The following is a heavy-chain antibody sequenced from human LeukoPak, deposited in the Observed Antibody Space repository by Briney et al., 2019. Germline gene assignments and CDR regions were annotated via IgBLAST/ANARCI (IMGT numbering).Heavy chain of an antibody. D-gene: IGHD1-26*01. Sequence: SQTLSLTCTAYGGSISTNTYYWTWIRKPAGKGLERIGSIYYSGSTSYNPSLKSRVTISLDTSKNKFSLKLSSVTAADTAVYYCARGNYSGKYWGRYYFDSWGQGTLVTVSS. J-gene: IGHJ4*02. V-gene: IGHV4-39*07. CDR3: ARGNYSGKYWGRYYFDS. CDR2: IYYSGST. CDR1: GGSISTNTYY.